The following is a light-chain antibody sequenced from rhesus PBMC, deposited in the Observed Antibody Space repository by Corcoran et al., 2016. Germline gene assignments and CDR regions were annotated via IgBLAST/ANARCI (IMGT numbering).Light chain of an antibody. Sequence: DIQMTQSPSSLSASVGDRVTITCRASQAISTWLAWYQQTPGKAPNLLLYRASNLETGVPSRFSGSGAGTDFTLTISSLQPEDIATYYCQQHDHSPLTFGGGTKVEIK. V-gene: IGKV1-69*01. CDR2: RAS. J-gene: IGKJ4*01. CDR1: QAISTW. CDR3: QQHDHSPLT.